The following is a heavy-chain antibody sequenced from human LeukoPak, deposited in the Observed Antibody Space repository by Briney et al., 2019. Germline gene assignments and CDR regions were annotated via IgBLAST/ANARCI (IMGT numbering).Heavy chain of an antibody. V-gene: IGHV4-34*01. D-gene: IGHD4-23*01. Sequence: GSLRLSCAASGFTFSSYWMNWARQPPGKGLEWIGEINHSGSTNYNPSLKSRVTISVDTSKNQFSLKLSSVTAADTAVYYCARVPLGSGKDYWGQGTLVTVSS. CDR2: INHSGST. CDR1: GFTFSSYW. J-gene: IGHJ4*02. CDR3: ARVPLGSGKDY.